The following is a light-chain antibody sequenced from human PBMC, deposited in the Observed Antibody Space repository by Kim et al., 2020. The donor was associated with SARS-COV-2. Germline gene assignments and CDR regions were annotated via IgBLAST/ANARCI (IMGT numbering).Light chain of an antibody. CDR3: CSYAGKSTGYI. Sequence: QSVTISWAGTSSNVGGYNSVAWYQERPGKAPKLIIYDVSRRPSGVPNRFSGSKSGNTASLTISGLQADDEADFYCCSYAGKSTGYIFGTGTKVTVL. CDR2: DVS. J-gene: IGLJ1*01. CDR1: SSNVGGYNS. V-gene: IGLV2-11*03.